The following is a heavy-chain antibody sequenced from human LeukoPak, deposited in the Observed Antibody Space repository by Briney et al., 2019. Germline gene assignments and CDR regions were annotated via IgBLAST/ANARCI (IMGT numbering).Heavy chain of an antibody. Sequence: SETLSLTCAVYGGSFSGYYWSWIRQPPGKGLEWIGEINHSGSTNYNPSLKSRVTISVDTSKNQFSLKLSSVTAADTAVYYCARGPSTVTLDYWGQGTLVTVSS. CDR2: INHSGST. J-gene: IGHJ4*02. CDR1: GGSFSGYY. V-gene: IGHV4-34*01. CDR3: ARGPSTVTLDY. D-gene: IGHD4-17*01.